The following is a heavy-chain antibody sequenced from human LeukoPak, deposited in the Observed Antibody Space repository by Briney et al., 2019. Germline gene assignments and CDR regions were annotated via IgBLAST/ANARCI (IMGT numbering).Heavy chain of an antibody. Sequence: PGGSLRLSCVASGFTFSGYGMHWVRQAPGKGLEWVAVISYDGSNKYYADSVKGRFTISRDNSKNTLYLQMNSLRAEDTAVYYCARDSLNYYDSSGYYYSITYFDYWGQGTLVTVSS. D-gene: IGHD3-22*01. CDR2: ISYDGSNK. CDR1: GFTFSGYG. CDR3: ARDSLNYYDSSGYYYSITYFDY. V-gene: IGHV3-30*19. J-gene: IGHJ4*02.